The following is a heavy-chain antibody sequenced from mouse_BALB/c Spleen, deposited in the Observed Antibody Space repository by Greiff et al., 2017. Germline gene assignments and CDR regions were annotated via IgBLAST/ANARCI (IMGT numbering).Heavy chain of an antibody. CDR2: ISYDGSN. CDR1: GYSITSGYY. J-gene: IGHJ2*01. Sequence: EVQLVESGPGLVKPSQSLSLTCSVTGYSITSGYYWNWIRQFPGNKLEWMGYISYDGSNNYNPSLKNRISITRDTSKNQFFLKLNSVTTEDTATYYCARGSISDYFDYWGQGTTLTVSS. V-gene: IGHV3-6*02. CDR3: ARGSISDYFDY.